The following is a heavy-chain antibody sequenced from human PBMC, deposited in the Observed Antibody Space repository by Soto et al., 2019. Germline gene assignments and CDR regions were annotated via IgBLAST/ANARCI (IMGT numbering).Heavy chain of an antibody. D-gene: IGHD4-4*01. CDR2: INAGNGNT. CDR1: GYTFTSYA. Sequence: ASVKVSCKASGYTFTSYAMHWVRQAPGQRLEWMGWINAGNGNTKYSQKFQGRVTMTTDTSTSTAYMELRSLRSEDTAVFYCARTKLQSNDAFDIWGQGTMVTVSS. CDR3: ARTKLQSNDAFDI. V-gene: IGHV1-3*01. J-gene: IGHJ3*02.